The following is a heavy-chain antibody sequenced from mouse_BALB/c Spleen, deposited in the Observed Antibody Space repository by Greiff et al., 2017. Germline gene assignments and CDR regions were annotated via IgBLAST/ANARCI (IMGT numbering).Heavy chain of an antibody. Sequence: QVQLQQSGAELVRPGVSVKISCKGSGYTFTDYAMHWVKQSHAKSLEWIGVISTYYGDASYNQKFKGKATMTVDKSSSTAYMELARLTSEDSAIYYCAREGDYGSTFAYGGQGTLVTVSA. J-gene: IGHJ3*01. D-gene: IGHD1-1*01. CDR3: AREGDYGSTFAY. CDR1: GYTFTDYA. CDR2: ISTYYGDA. V-gene: IGHV1S137*01.